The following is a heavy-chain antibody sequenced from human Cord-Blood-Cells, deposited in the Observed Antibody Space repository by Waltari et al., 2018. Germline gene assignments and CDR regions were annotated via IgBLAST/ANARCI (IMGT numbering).Heavy chain of an antibody. D-gene: IGHD3-10*01. J-gene: IGHJ4*02. CDR3: AKDPPSMVQGADMGDY. Sequence: EVQLLESGGGLVQPGGSLRLSCAASGFTFSSHAMSWVRQAPGKGLERVSAISGSGGSTYYADSVKGRFTISRDNSKNTLYLQMNSLRAEDTAVYYCAKDPPSMVQGADMGDYWGQGTLVTVSS. CDR1: GFTFSSHA. CDR2: ISGSGGST. V-gene: IGHV3-23*01.